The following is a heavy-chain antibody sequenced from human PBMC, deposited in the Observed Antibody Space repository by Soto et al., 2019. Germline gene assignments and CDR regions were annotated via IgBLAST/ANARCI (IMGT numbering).Heavy chain of an antibody. CDR1: GYTFTSYG. V-gene: IGHV1-18*01. Sequence: ASVKVSCKASGYTFTSYGISWVRQAPGQGLEWMGWINAYNGNKKYAQMLQGRVTMTTDTSTSTAYMELRRLRSDDTAVYYCARDCTGGSCFCIYWGQGTLVTVSS. CDR2: INAYNGNK. D-gene: IGHD2-15*01. J-gene: IGHJ4*02. CDR3: ARDCTGGSCFCIY.